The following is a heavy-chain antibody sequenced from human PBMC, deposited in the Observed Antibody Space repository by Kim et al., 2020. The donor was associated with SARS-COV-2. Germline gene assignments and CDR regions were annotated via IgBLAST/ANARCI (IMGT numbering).Heavy chain of an antibody. CDR2: ISAYNGNT. Sequence: ASMKVSCKASGYTFTSYGISWVRQAPGQGLEWMGWISAYNGNTNYAQKLQGRVTMTTDTSTSTAYMELRSLRSDDTAVYYCARGGDYSSSWYRVEMYYYYGMDVWGQGTTVTVSS. CDR3: ARGGDYSSSWYRVEMYYYYGMDV. CDR1: GYTFTSYG. D-gene: IGHD6-13*01. J-gene: IGHJ6*02. V-gene: IGHV1-18*01.